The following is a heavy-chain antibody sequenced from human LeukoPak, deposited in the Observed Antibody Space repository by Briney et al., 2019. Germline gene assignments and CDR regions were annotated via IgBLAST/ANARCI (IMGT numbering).Heavy chain of an antibody. V-gene: IGHV1-2*06. CDR1: GYTFTGYY. CDR3: ARGSIAVAGT. J-gene: IGHJ4*02. Sequence: GASVKVSCKASGYTFTGYYMHWERQAPGQGLEWMGRINPNSGGTNYAQKFQVRVTMTRDTSISTAYMELSRLRSDDTAVYYCARGSIAVAGTWGQGTLVSVSS. D-gene: IGHD6-19*01. CDR2: INPNSGGT.